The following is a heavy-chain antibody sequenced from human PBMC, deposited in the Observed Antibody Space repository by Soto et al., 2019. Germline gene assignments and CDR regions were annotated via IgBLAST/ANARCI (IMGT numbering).Heavy chain of an antibody. Sequence: SETLSLTCTVSGGSISSSSYYWGWIRQPPGKGLEWIGSIYYTGSTYYNPSLRSRVTISVDTSKNQFSLKLSSVTAADTAVYYCARQRRYYYDSSGYPDYWGQGTLVTVSS. CDR2: IYYTGST. D-gene: IGHD3-22*01. V-gene: IGHV4-39*01. CDR1: GGSISSSSYY. CDR3: ARQRRYYYDSSGYPDY. J-gene: IGHJ4*02.